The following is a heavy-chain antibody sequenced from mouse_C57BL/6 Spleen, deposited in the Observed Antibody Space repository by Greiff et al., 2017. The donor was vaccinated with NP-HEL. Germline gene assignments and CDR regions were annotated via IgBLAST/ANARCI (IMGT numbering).Heavy chain of an antibody. CDR1: GYTFTSYG. CDR2: IYPRSGNT. CDR3: ARGLITTVVAYWYFDV. D-gene: IGHD1-1*01. J-gene: IGHJ1*03. Sequence: QVQLKESGAELARPGASVKLSCKASGYTFTSYGISWVKQRTGQGLEWIGEIYPRSGNTYYNEKFKGKATLTADKSSSTAYMELRSLTSEDSAVYFCARGLITTVVAYWYFDVWGTGTTVTVSS. V-gene: IGHV1-81*01.